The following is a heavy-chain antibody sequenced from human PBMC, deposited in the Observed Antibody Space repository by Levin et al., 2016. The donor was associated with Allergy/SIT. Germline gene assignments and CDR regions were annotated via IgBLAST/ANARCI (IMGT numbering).Heavy chain of an antibody. V-gene: IGHV3-15*01. CDR2: IKSKTDGGTT. D-gene: IGHD5-24*01. CDR3: TTEFGDGYNYEDY. Sequence: WIRQPPGKGLEWVGRIKSKTDGGTTDYAAPVKGRFTISRDDSKNTLYLQMNSLKTEDTAVYYCTTEFGDGYNYEDYWGQGTLVTVSS. J-gene: IGHJ4*02.